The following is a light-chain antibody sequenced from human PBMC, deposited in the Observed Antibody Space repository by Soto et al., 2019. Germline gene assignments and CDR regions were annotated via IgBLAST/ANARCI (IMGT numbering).Light chain of an antibody. CDR3: QQGKSFPLT. Sequence: DLQMTQSPSSVSASVGDRVTITCRASPDINKWLAWYQQKPGLAPNLVIYTASRLHGGGPSRFSGSASGTDFTLHISSLQPEDVATYYCQQGKSFPLTFCGGTKVEI. CDR2: TAS. V-gene: IGKV1-12*01. CDR1: PDINKW. J-gene: IGKJ4*01.